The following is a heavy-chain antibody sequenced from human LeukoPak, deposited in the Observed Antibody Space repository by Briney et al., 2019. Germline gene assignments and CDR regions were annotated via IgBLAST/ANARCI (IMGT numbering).Heavy chain of an antibody. Sequence: SETLSLTCTVSGGSISSYYWSWIRQPPGKGLEWIGYIYYSGSTNYNPSLKSRVTISVDTSKNQFSLKLSSVTAADTAVYYCARARFCGGDCYAAADYWGQGTLVTVSS. V-gene: IGHV4-59*01. D-gene: IGHD2-21*02. CDR1: GGSISSYY. CDR3: ARARFCGGDCYAAADY. CDR2: IYYSGST. J-gene: IGHJ4*02.